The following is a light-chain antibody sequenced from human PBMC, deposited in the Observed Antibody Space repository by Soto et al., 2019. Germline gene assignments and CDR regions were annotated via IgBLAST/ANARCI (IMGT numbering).Light chain of an antibody. CDR1: QSFSSSY. Sequence: EIVLTQSPGPLSLSPGERATLSCRASQSFSSSYLAWYQQKPGQAPRLLIDGASSRATGIPDRFSGSGSGTDFTLTISRLEPEDFAVYYCHQYGTSFTFGQGTRLE. J-gene: IGKJ5*01. CDR3: HQYGTSFT. V-gene: IGKV3-20*01. CDR2: GAS.